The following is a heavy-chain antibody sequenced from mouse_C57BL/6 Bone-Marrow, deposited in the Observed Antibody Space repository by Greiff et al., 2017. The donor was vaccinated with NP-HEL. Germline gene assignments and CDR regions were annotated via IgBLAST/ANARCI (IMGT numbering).Heavy chain of an antibody. CDR3: TRYYGSSFYWYFDV. J-gene: IGHJ1*03. CDR1: GYTFTSYW. Sequence: VQLKQSGTVLARPGASVKMSCKTSGYTFTSYWMHWVKQRPGQGLEWIGAIYPGNSDTSYNQKFKGKAKLTAVTSASTAYMELSSLTNEDSAVYYCTRYYGSSFYWYFDVWGTGTTVTVSS. V-gene: IGHV1-5*01. CDR2: IYPGNSDT. D-gene: IGHD1-1*01.